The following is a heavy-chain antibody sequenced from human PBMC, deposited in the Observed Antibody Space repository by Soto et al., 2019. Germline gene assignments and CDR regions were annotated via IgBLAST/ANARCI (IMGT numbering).Heavy chain of an antibody. V-gene: IGHV3-11*01. J-gene: IGHJ2*01. CDR3: ARHVSVDSAVSYWEFDL. D-gene: IGHD5-18*01. CDR1: GFTFSDYY. Sequence: GSGRLSCAASGFTFSDYYMSWIRQAPGKGVEGVSYISSSGSTIYYADSVKGRFTISRDNAKSSLYLQMTSQRAEDTAVYDWARHVSVDSAVSYWEFDLWGLGALVAVAS. CDR2: ISSSGSTI.